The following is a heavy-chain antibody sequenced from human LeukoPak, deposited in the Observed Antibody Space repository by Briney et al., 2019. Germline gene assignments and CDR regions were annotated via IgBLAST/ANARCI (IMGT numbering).Heavy chain of an antibody. D-gene: IGHD3-22*01. Sequence: HPGGSLRLSCAASGFTFSSYWMSWVRQAPGKGLEWVANIKQDGSEKYYVDSVKGRFTISRDNAKNSLYLQMNSLRAEDTAVYYCAREWGLLPLDPTYDYWGQGTLVTVSS. J-gene: IGHJ4*02. V-gene: IGHV3-7*01. CDR1: GFTFSSYW. CDR2: IKQDGSEK. CDR3: AREWGLLPLDPTYDY.